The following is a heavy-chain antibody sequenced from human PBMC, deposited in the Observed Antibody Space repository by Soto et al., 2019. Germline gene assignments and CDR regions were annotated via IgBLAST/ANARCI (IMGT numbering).Heavy chain of an antibody. CDR2: IKRDGSEK. D-gene: IGHD4-17*01. J-gene: IGHJ4*02. Sequence: GGSLRLSCTASGFMFGSYWMTWVRHVPGKGLQWVANIKRDGSEKYYVDFVKGRFTISRDNADNSVFLDMNNLRVDDTATYYCARVRATDYEIDYWGQGALVTFS. CDR3: ARVRATDYEIDY. CDR1: GFMFGSYW. V-gene: IGHV3-7*03.